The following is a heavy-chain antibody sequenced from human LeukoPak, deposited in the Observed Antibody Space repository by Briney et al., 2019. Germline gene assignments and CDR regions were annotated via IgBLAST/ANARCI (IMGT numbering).Heavy chain of an antibody. CDR2: IYHSETT. J-gene: IGHJ5*02. D-gene: IGHD3-22*01. CDR1: GGSISSSSDY. CDR3: GRPNPDSSGYYGSFDP. V-gene: IGHV4-39*01. Sequence: SQTLSLTCSVSGGSISSSSDYWGWVRQPPGKGLEWIGSIYHSETTYYNPYLKGRVIISVDTSKNQFSLKLNSVTAADTAVYYCGRPNPDSSGYYGSFDPWGQGILVTVSS.